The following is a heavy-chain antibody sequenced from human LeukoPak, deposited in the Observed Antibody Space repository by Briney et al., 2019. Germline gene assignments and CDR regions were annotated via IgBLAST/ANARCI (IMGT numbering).Heavy chain of an antibody. Sequence: GGSLRLSCTASGFTFDDYAMHWVRQPPGKGLEWVSGISWNGGSMGYADSVKGRFTISRDNAKNSLYLQMNSLRAEDTAVYYCARDRRYCSSTSCALGDYWGQGTLVTVSS. J-gene: IGHJ4*02. D-gene: IGHD2-2*01. CDR1: GFTFDDYA. CDR3: ARDRRYCSSTSCALGDY. CDR2: ISWNGGSM. V-gene: IGHV3-9*01.